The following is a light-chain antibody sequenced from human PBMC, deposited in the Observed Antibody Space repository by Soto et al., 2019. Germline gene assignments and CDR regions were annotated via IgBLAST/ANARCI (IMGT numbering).Light chain of an antibody. CDR1: QAIKND. Sequence: DIQMTQSPSSLSASVGDRVTITCQASQAIKNDLTWYQQKPGQPPKLLIYGASILETGVPSRFSGSGSGKHFTFTISSLQPEDIATYYFQEYDNVPTFGQGTQLEMK. CDR2: GAS. J-gene: IGKJ2*01. CDR3: QEYDNVPT. V-gene: IGKV1-33*01.